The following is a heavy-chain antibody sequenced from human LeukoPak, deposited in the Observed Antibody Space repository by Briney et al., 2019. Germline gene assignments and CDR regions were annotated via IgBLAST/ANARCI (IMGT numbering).Heavy chain of an antibody. CDR3: AGGTGFIIKD. CDR2: IKQDGSGK. Sequence: GGSLRLSCAASGFTFSSYWMSWVRQAPGKGLEWVANIKQDGSGKYYVDSVKGRFTISRDNAKNSLYLQMNNLRVEDTAMYYCAGGTGFIIKDWGQGTLVTVSS. V-gene: IGHV3-7*03. D-gene: IGHD3-9*01. CDR1: GFTFSSYW. J-gene: IGHJ4*02.